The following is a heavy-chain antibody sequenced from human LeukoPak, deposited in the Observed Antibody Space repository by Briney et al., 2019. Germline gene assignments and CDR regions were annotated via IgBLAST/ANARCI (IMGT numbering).Heavy chain of an antibody. V-gene: IGHV1-2*02. Sequence: GASVKVSCKASGGTFSSYGITWVRQAPGQGLEWMGRINPNSGGTNYAQKFQGRVTMTRDTSISTAYMELSRLRSDDTAVYYCAIPPRSGWLYYFDYWGQGTLVTVSS. CDR2: INPNSGGT. D-gene: IGHD6-19*01. CDR1: GGTFSSYG. CDR3: AIPPRSGWLYYFDY. J-gene: IGHJ4*02.